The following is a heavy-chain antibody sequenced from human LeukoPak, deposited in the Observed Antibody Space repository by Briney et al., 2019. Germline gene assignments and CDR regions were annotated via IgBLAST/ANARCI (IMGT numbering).Heavy chain of an antibody. D-gene: IGHD3-3*01. Sequence: SETLSLTCAVYGGFFSGYYWSWIRQPPGKGLEWIGEINHSGSTNYNPSLKSRVTISVDTSKNQFSLKLSSVTAADTAVYYCARGPRKRITIFGVVIWPVGFDPWGQGTLVTVSS. CDR2: INHSGST. V-gene: IGHV4-34*01. J-gene: IGHJ5*02. CDR3: ARGPRKRITIFGVVIWPVGFDP. CDR1: GGFFSGYY.